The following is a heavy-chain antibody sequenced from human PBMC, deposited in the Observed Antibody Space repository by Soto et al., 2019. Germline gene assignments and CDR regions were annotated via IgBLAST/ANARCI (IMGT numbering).Heavy chain of an antibody. V-gene: IGHV1-2*02. CDR1: GYTFTGYY. CDR2: INPNSGGT. J-gene: IGHJ4*02. CDR3: ARRTSSSLGSLDY. Sequence: QVQLVQSGAEVKKPGASVKVSCKASGYTFTGYYMHWVRQAPGQGLEWMGWINPNSGGTNYAQKFQGRVTMTRDTANSTAYMELSRLRADDTAVYYCARRTSSSLGSLDYWGQGTLVTVSS. D-gene: IGHD6-6*01.